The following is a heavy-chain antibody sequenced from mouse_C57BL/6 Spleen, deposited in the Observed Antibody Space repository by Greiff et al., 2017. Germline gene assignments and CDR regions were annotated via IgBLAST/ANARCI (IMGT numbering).Heavy chain of an antibody. V-gene: IGHV1-53*01. CDR3: ARHSNDHDPYAMDY. J-gene: IGHJ4*01. Sequence: QVQLQQPGTELVKPGASVKLSCKASGYTFTSYWMHWVKQRPGQGLEWIGNINPSNGGTNYNEKFKSKATLTVDKSSSTAYMQLSSLTSEASAVYYLARHSNDHDPYAMDYWGQGTSVTVSS. CDR1: GYTFTSYW. CDR2: INPSNGGT. D-gene: IGHD2-12*01.